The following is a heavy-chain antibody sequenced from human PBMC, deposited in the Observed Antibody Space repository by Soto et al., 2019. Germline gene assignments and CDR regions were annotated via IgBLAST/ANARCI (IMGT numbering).Heavy chain of an antibody. Sequence: QLQLQESGPGLVKPSETLSLTCTVSGGSISSSSYYWGWIRQPPGKGLEWIGSIYYSGSTYYNPSLKSRVTISVDTSKNQFSLKLSSVTAADTAVYYCARLKCSSTSCYAGINWFDPWGQGTLVTVSS. CDR1: GGSISSSSYY. V-gene: IGHV4-39*01. CDR2: IYYSGST. J-gene: IGHJ5*02. CDR3: ARLKCSSTSCYAGINWFDP. D-gene: IGHD2-2*01.